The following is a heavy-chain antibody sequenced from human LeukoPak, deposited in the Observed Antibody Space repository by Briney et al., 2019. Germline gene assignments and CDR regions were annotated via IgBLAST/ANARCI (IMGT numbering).Heavy chain of an antibody. Sequence: SETLSLTCSVSGGSISSHYWSWIRQPPGKGLECIGYIYYSGSTKYNPCLKSRVTISVDTSKNQFSLKLSSVTAADTAVYYCARGGTTVTPGLLWFDPWGQGTLVTVSS. CDR2: IYYSGST. CDR1: GGSISSHY. CDR3: ARGGTTVTPGLLWFDP. D-gene: IGHD4-17*01. V-gene: IGHV4-59*11. J-gene: IGHJ5*02.